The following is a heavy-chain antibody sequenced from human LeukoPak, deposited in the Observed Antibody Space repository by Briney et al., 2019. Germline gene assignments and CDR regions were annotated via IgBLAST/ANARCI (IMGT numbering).Heavy chain of an antibody. D-gene: IGHD6-13*01. V-gene: IGHV1-46*01. CDR3: ARDSTTSIAAAGPSSVDY. CDR1: GYTFTSYH. Sequence: GASVKVSCKASGYTFTSYHMHWVRQAPGQGLEWMGIINPSGGSTSYAQKFQGRVTMTRDTSTSTVYMELSSLRSEDTAVYYCARDSTTSIAAAGPSSVDYWGQGTLVTVSS. J-gene: IGHJ4*02. CDR2: INPSGGST.